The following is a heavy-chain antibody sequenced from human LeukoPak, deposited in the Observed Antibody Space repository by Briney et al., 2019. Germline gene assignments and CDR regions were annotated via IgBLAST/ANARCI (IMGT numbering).Heavy chain of an antibody. D-gene: IGHD2-21*02. J-gene: IGHJ4*02. CDR2: ISYDGSNK. V-gene: IGHV3-30*04. CDR3: ARVLVVVTATPPDY. Sequence: GRSLRLSCAASGFTFSSYAMHWVRQAPGKGLEWVAVISYDGSNKYYADSVKGRFTISRDNSKNTLYLQINSLRAEDTAVYYCARVLVVVTATPPDYWGQGTLVTVSS. CDR1: GFTFSSYA.